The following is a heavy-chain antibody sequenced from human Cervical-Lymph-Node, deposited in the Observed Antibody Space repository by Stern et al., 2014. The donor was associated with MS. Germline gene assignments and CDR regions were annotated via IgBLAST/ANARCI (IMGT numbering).Heavy chain of an antibody. CDR1: GDSISSYTHY. Sequence: QLQLQESGPGLVKPSETLSLTCAVSGDSISSYTHYWAWIRQPPGKGLEWIGSVYYSGATYYNTSLKSPFTIPVAPPNNHFPLGLNSVTAADTAVYYCAKHACTGAACPFDLWGQGTLVTVSS. CDR2: VYYSGAT. D-gene: IGHD2-8*02. CDR3: AKHACTGAACPFDL. V-gene: IGHV4-39*01. J-gene: IGHJ4*02.